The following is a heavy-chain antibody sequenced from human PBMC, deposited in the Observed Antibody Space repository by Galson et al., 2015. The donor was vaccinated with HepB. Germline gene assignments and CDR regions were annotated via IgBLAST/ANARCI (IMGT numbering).Heavy chain of an antibody. CDR1: GYTLTELS. J-gene: IGHJ5*02. D-gene: IGHD4-17*01. CDR2: FDPEDGET. CDR3: ATVYRPEFYGALGGMEFDP. V-gene: IGHV1-24*01. Sequence: SVKVSCKVSGYTLTELSMHWVRQAPGKGLEWMGGFDPEDGETIYAQKFQGRVTMTEDTSTDTAYMELSSLRSEDTAVYYCATVYRPEFYGALGGMEFDPWGQGTLVTVSS.